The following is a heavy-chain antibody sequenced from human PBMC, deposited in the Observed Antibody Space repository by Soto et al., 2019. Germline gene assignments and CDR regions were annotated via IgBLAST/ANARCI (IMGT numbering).Heavy chain of an antibody. D-gene: IGHD2-15*01. Sequence: GGSLRLSCAASGFTFSSYAMSWVRQAPGKGLEWVSAISGSGGGTYYADSVKGRFTISRDNAKNTLFLQMNSLRVEDMAVYYCAQNLSSSATGYWGQGTLVTVSS. CDR3: AQNLSSSATGY. CDR1: GFTFSSYA. V-gene: IGHV3-23*01. J-gene: IGHJ4*02. CDR2: ISGSGGGT.